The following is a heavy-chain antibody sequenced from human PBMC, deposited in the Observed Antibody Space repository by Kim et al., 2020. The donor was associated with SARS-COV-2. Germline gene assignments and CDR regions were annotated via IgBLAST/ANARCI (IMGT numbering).Heavy chain of an antibody. J-gene: IGHJ4*02. V-gene: IGHV4-59*01. D-gene: IGHD6-25*01. CDR2: IHYSGST. CDR3: ARAHGYHGVHFDY. CDR1: GGSIRSYY. Sequence: SQTLSLTCTVSGGSIRSYYWSWIRQPPGKGLEWVGYIHYSGSTNYNPSLKSRITISLDTSRSQFSLKLNSVTAADTAVYYCARAHGYHGVHFDYWGQGT.